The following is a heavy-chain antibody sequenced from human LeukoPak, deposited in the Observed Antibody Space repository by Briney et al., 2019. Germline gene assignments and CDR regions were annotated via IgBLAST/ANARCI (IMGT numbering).Heavy chain of an antibody. CDR1: GYTFTGYY. Sequence: ASVKVSCKASGYTFTGYYMHWVRQAPGQGLEWMGWINPNSGGTNYAQKFQGRVTMTRDTSISTAYMELSRLRSDDTAVYYCARGSGYSYGYYYMDVWGKGTTVTISS. CDR3: ARGSGYSYGYYYMDV. V-gene: IGHV1-2*02. CDR2: INPNSGGT. J-gene: IGHJ6*03. D-gene: IGHD5-18*01.